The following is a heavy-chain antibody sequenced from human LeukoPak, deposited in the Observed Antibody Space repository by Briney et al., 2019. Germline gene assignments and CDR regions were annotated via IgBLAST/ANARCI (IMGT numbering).Heavy chain of an antibody. J-gene: IGHJ4*02. CDR3: AQSYDSGGYPLGDS. D-gene: IGHD3-22*01. Sequence: GGSLRLSCTASGFSGPSSAMAWVRQAPGKGLEWVSHIGAGASNKYYADSVKGRFTISRDYSRKTVYLQMNSLSAEDTAVYYCAQSYDSGGYPLGDSWGQGTLVTVSS. CDR1: GFSGPSSA. V-gene: IGHV3-23*01. CDR2: IGAGASNK.